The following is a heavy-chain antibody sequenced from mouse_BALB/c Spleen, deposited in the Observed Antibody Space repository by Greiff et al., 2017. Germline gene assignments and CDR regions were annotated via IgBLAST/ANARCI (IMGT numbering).Heavy chain of an antibody. CDR1: GFNIKDTY. D-gene: IGHD2-2*01. V-gene: IGHV14-3*02. CDR2: IDPANGNT. CDR3: ARSPGYALDYFDY. Sequence: VQLQQSGAELVKPGASVKLSCTASGFNIKDTYMHWVKQRPEQGLEWIGRIDPANGNTKYDPKFQGKATITADTSSNTAYLQLSSLTSEDTAVYYCARSPGYALDYFDYWGQGTTLTVSS. J-gene: IGHJ2*01.